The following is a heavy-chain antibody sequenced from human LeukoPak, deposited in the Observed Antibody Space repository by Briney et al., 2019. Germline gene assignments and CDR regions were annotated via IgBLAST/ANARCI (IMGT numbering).Heavy chain of an antibody. V-gene: IGHV1-69*13. Sequence: SVKVSCKASGGTFSSYAISWVRQAPGQGLEWMGGIIPIFGTANYAQKFQGRVTITADESTSTAYMELGSLRSEDTAVYYCARDRSDAFDIWGQGTMVTVSS. CDR1: GGTFSSYA. CDR2: IIPIFGTA. J-gene: IGHJ3*02. CDR3: ARDRSDAFDI.